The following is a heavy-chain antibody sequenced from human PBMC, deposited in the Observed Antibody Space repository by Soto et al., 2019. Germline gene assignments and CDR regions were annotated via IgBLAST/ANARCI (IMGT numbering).Heavy chain of an antibody. CDR1: GLTFSRYA. J-gene: IGHJ6*02. CDR3: AKCNQIFVVANDYHYYGMDF. D-gene: IGHD3-3*01. V-gene: IGHV3-23*01. CDR2: ISGSDGRT. Sequence: GGTLRLSCAASGLTFSRYAMNWVRQAPGKGLEWVSTISGSDGRTYYVDSVEGRFTIFRDNSKNTLYLQMSSLRAEDTAVYYCAKCNQIFVVANDYHYYGMDFSDQ.